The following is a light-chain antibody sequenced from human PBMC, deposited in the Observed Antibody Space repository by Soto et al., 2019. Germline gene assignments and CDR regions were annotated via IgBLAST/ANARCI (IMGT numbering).Light chain of an antibody. V-gene: IGKV3-11*01. CDR1: QSINRH. J-gene: IGKJ4*01. Sequence: EIVLTQSPATLSLSPGERATLSCRASQSINRHLAWYQQKPGQAPRLLILDASDRATGIPARFSGSGSGTDFTLTISSLAPEDFAVYCCQQRSNWPPVTFGGGTKGDIK. CDR3: QQRSNWPPVT. CDR2: DAS.